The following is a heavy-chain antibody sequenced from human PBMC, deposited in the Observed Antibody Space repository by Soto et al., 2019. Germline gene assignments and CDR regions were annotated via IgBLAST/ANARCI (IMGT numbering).Heavy chain of an antibody. CDR2: ISSNGGST. J-gene: IGHJ6*03. V-gene: IGHV3-64*01. Sequence: GGSLRLSCAASGFTFSSYAMHWVRQAPGKGLEYVSAISSNGGSTYYANSVKGRFTISRDNSKNTLYLQMGSLRAEDMAVYYCARAVYYYYYYYMDVWGKVTTVTVSS. D-gene: IGHD2-8*01. CDR1: GFTFSSYA. CDR3: ARAVYYYYYYYMDV.